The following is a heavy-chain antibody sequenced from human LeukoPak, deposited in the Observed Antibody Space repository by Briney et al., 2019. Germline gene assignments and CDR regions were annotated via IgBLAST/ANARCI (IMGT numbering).Heavy chain of an antibody. Sequence: SETLSLTCAVYGGSFSGYYRSWIRQPPGKGLEWIGEINHSGSTNYNPSLKSRVTISVDTSKNQFSLKLSSVTAADTAVYYCARVVRVHSRYFDLWGRGTLVTVSS. V-gene: IGHV4-34*01. CDR1: GGSFSGYY. CDR2: INHSGST. D-gene: IGHD4-17*01. CDR3: ARVVRVHSRYFDL. J-gene: IGHJ2*01.